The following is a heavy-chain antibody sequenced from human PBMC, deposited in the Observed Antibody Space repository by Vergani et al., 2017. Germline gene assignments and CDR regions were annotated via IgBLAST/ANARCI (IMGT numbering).Heavy chain of an antibody. J-gene: IGHJ3*02. D-gene: IGHD3-22*01. Sequence: QVQLQESGPGLVKPSETLSLTCTVSGGSISSYYWSWIRQPPGKGLEWIGYIYYSGSTNYNPSLKSRVTISVDTSKNQFSLKLSSVTAADTAVYYCAIDRGWDDSSGGRSFAFDIWGQGTMVTVSS. CDR2: IYYSGST. V-gene: IGHV4-59*01. CDR1: GGSISSYY. CDR3: AIDRGWDDSSGGRSFAFDI.